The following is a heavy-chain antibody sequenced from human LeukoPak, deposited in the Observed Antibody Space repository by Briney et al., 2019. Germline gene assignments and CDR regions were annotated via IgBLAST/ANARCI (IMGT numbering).Heavy chain of an antibody. D-gene: IGHD3-22*01. Sequence: ASVKVSCKASGYTFTSYGITWLRQAPGQGFEWMGWISAYDGNTNYAQKFQGRVTITADESTSTAYMELSRLRSDDTAVYYCATRLAGPSSGPLDYWGQGTLVTVSS. J-gene: IGHJ4*02. CDR1: GYTFTSYG. CDR3: ATRLAGPSSGPLDY. CDR2: ISAYDGNT. V-gene: IGHV1-18*01.